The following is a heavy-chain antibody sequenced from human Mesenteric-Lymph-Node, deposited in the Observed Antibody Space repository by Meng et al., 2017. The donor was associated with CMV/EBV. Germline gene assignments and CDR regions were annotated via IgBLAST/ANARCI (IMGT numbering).Heavy chain of an antibody. D-gene: IGHD3-10*01. CDR1: GFAFSSYA. V-gene: IGHV3-47*01. CDR3: ARSQGPPAMVRGPPPFYFDY. CDR2: IGTGGDT. J-gene: IGHJ4*02. Sequence: GGSLRLSCAASGFAFSSYALHWVRRAPGKGLEWVSAIGTGGDTYYADSVMGRFTISRDNAKKSLYLQMNSLIAEDMAVYYCARSQGPPAMVRGPPPFYFDYWGQGTLVTVSS.